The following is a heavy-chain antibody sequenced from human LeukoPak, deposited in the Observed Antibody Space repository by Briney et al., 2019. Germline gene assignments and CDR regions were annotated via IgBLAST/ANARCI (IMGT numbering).Heavy chain of an antibody. Sequence: PPQNLSLTCDVSDSSISSGGYTWSWLRQPPGKALEWIPYIYHSGRTYYNPSLKSRVTISVDRSKNQFSLKLSSVTPADTPVYYCASYGDTGPGNSFDIWGQGTMVTVSS. V-gene: IGHV4-30-2*01. J-gene: IGHJ3*02. CDR3: ASYGDTGPGNSFDI. CDR1: DSSISSGGYT. CDR2: IYHSGRT. D-gene: IGHD4-17*01.